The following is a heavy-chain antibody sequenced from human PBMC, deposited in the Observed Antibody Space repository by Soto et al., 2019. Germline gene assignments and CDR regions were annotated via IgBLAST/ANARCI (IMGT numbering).Heavy chain of an antibody. CDR1: GGSISSYY. J-gene: IGHJ4*02. V-gene: IGHV4-59*01. CDR3: ARRYGGNFDY. D-gene: IGHD1-26*01. CDR2: IYYSGST. Sequence: HVQLQESGPGLVKPSETLSLTCTVSGGSISSYYWSWIRQPPGKGLEWLGYIYYSGSTNYNPSLTSRVTISVDTSKQQFSLKLSSVTAADTAVYYCARRYGGNFDYWGQGTLVTVSS.